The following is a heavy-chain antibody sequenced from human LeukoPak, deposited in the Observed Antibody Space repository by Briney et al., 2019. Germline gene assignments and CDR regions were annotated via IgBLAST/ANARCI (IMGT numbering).Heavy chain of an antibody. V-gene: IGHV3-33*01. Sequence: GGSLRLSCAASGFTFSSYGMHWVRQAPGKGLEWVAVIWYDGSNKYYADSVKGRFTISRDNSKNTLYLQMNSLRAEDTAVYYCARGGSLAAAGTYFDYWGQGTLVTVSS. CDR2: IWYDGSNK. CDR1: GFTFSSYG. CDR3: ARGGSLAAAGTYFDY. J-gene: IGHJ4*02. D-gene: IGHD6-13*01.